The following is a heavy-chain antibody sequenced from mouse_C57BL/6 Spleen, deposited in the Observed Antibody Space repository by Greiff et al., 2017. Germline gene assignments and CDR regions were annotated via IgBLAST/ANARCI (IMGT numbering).Heavy chain of an antibody. J-gene: IGHJ4*01. V-gene: IGHV1-50*01. CDR3: ARRSYGYDGAMDY. CDR2: IDPSDSYT. D-gene: IGHD2-2*01. CDR1: GYTFTSYW. Sequence: QVQLQQPGAELVKPGASVKLSCKASGYTFTSYWMQWVKQRPGQGLEWIGEIDPSDSYTNYNQKFKGKATLTVDTSSSTAYMQLSILTSEDSAVYYCARRSYGYDGAMDYWGQGTSVTVSS.